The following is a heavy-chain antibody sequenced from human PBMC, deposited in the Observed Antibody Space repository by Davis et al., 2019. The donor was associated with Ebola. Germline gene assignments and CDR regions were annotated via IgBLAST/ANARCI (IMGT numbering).Heavy chain of an antibody. V-gene: IGHV1-69*13. CDR2: IVPVFGSA. Sequence: AASVKVSCKASGGTFGTYAISWVRQAPGQGLEWMGGIVPVFGSAHYAQNFQGRVTINADVSTNAAYVELTNLRSDDTAVYYCAKGPYCGGDCYSMSSNYFDYWGQGTLVTVSS. CDR3: AKGPYCGGDCYSMSSNYFDY. D-gene: IGHD2-21*02. CDR1: GGTFGTYA. J-gene: IGHJ4*02.